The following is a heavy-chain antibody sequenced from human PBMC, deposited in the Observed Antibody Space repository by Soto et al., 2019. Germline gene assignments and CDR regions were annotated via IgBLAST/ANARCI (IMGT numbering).Heavy chain of an antibody. CDR2: VSHSGIT. Sequence: SETLSLTCAVSGGSITSANWWTWVRQPPGGGLEWIGEVSHSGITNYKASLKSRVTMSVDKTKNDVSLKLTSVTAADTAVYYCARVLRGWFDPWGQGTPVTVSS. CDR3: ARVLRGWFDP. V-gene: IGHV4-4*02. J-gene: IGHJ5*02. CDR1: GGSITSANW.